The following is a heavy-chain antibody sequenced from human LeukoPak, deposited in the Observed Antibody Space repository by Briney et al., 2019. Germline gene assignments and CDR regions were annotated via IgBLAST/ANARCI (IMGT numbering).Heavy chain of an antibody. V-gene: IGHV1-46*01. CDR2: INPSGDST. D-gene: IGHD3-3*01. CDR1: GYTFTSYY. CDR3: ARDTSPYDFWSGYYDY. J-gene: IGHJ4*02. Sequence: ASVKVSCKASGYTFTSYYMHWVRQAPGQGLEWMGIINPSGDSTSYAQKFQGRVTMTRDTSTSTVYMELSSLRSEDTAVYYCARDTSPYDFWSGYYDYWGQGTLVTVSS.